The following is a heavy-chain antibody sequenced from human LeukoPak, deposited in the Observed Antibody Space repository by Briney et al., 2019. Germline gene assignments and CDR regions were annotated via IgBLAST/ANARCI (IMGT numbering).Heavy chain of an antibody. D-gene: IGHD3-3*01. V-gene: IGHV4-4*07. J-gene: IGHJ4*02. CDR1: GGSISSYY. CDR2: IYTSGST. CDR3: ARLFLEWGIDSYYFDY. Sequence: SETLSLTCIVSGGSISSYYWSWIRQPAGKGLEWIGRIYTSGSTNYNPSLKSRVTMSVDTSKNQFSLKLSSVTAADTAVYYCARLFLEWGIDSYYFDYWGQGTLVTVSS.